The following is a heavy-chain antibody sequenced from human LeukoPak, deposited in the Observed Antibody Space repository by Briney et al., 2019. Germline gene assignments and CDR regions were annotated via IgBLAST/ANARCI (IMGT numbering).Heavy chain of an antibody. Sequence: PGRSLRLSCAASGFTFSSYGMHWVRQAPGKGLEWVAVIWYDGSNKYYADSVKGRFTISRDNSKNTLYLQMSSLRAEDTAVYYCVKGLRYYDSSDTFDYWGQGTLVTVSS. CDR3: VKGLRYYDSSDTFDY. D-gene: IGHD3-22*01. J-gene: IGHJ4*02. CDR2: IWYDGSNK. V-gene: IGHV3-33*06. CDR1: GFTFSSYG.